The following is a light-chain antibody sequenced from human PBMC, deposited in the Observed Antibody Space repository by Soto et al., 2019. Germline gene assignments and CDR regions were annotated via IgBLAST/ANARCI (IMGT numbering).Light chain of an antibody. CDR1: NIGSES. Sequence: SYELTQPPSVSVAPGQTARITCGGTNIGSESVQWYQQKPGQAPVLVVYDDSDRPSGIPERFSGSNSDNTAALTISRVEAGDEADYYCQVWDSSSNPVVFGGGTKLTVL. V-gene: IGLV3-21*02. CDR3: QVWDSSSNPVV. J-gene: IGLJ2*01. CDR2: DDS.